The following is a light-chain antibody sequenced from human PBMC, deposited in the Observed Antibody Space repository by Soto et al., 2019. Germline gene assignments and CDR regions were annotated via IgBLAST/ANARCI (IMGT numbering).Light chain of an antibody. CDR3: QLYGSTPLT. V-gene: IGKV3-20*01. J-gene: IGKJ1*01. CDR2: AAS. Sequence: LTQSPCSLSVSLGERATLSCRASQSINNNYVACYQKKPGQAPRLLIYAASSKATGIPDRISGSGSGTVFTLTSGRLEPEDFAVYSCQLYGSTPLTFGQGTKVEIK. CDR1: QSINNNY.